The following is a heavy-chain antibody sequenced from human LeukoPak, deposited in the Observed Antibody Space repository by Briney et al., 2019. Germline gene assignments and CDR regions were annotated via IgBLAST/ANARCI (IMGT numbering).Heavy chain of an antibody. CDR3: ARPRINSSIWYLPFDY. CDR1: GGTFSSYA. CDR2: IIPILGIA. Sequence: SVKVSCKASGGTFSSYAISWVRQAPGQGLEWMGRIIPILGIANYAQKFQGRVTITADKSTSTAYMELSSLRSEDTAVYYCARPRINSSIWYLPFDYWGQGALVTVSS. D-gene: IGHD6-13*01. V-gene: IGHV1-69*04. J-gene: IGHJ4*02.